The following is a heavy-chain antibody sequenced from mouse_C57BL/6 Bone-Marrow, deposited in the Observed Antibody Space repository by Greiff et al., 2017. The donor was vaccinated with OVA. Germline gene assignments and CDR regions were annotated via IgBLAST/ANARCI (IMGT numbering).Heavy chain of an antibody. J-gene: IGHJ3*01. CDR3: ARSDFSYCSNPAWFAY. CDR2: INPNNGGT. D-gene: IGHD2-5*01. V-gene: IGHV1-22*01. CDR1: GYTFTDYN. Sequence: EVQLQQSGPELVKPGASVKMSCKASGYTFTDYNMHWVKQSHGKSLEWIGYINPNNGGTSYNQKFKGKATLTVNKSSSTAYMELRSLTSEDSAVYYCARSDFSYCSNPAWFAYWGQGTLVTVSA.